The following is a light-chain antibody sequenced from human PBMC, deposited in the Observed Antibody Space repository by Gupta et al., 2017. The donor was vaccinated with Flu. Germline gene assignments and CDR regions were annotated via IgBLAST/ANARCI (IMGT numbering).Light chain of an antibody. J-gene: IGLJ1*01. Sequence: SHVLTQPPSVSVAPGQTARITCGGDNIGSKTVHWYQQKPGQAPVLVVYDDSDRPSGIPERFSGSNSGNTATQSISRVEAGDEADYYCQVRNTIGDPIFGAGTKVSVL. CDR3: QVRNTIGDPI. CDR1: NIGSKT. CDR2: DDS. V-gene: IGLV3-21*02.